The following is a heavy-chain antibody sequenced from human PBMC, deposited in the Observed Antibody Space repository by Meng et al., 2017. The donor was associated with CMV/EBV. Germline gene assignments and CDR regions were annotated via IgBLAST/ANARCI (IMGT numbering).Heavy chain of an antibody. J-gene: IGHJ5*02. V-gene: IGHV3-66*01. CDR1: GFSFSSNY. Sequence: VVSASGALGQPGGTLRLSCTASGFSFSSNYMSWVRQAPGKGLEWISIIYGSCNTYYGDSVKGRFTISRDNFRNRLYLQMNSLRAEDTAVYYCAREIPQAWASWGLGTLVTVSS. CDR2: IYGSCNT. CDR3: AREIPQAWAS. D-gene: IGHD2-21*01.